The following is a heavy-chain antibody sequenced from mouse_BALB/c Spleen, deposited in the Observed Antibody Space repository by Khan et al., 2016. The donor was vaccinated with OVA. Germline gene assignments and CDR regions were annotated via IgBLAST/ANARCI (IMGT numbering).Heavy chain of an antibody. CDR2: IFPGDGST. D-gene: IGHD2-14*01. CDR1: GYTFTSYD. J-gene: IGHJ3*01. Sequence: QVQLQQPGAVLVKPGTSVKLSCKASGYTFTSYDINWVRQRPEQGLDWIGWIFPGDGSTKYNEKFKGKATLTTDKSSSTAYMQLSRLTSEDSAVYFCARGGYGGCAYWGQGTLVTVSA. CDR3: ARGGYGGCAY. V-gene: IGHV1-85*01.